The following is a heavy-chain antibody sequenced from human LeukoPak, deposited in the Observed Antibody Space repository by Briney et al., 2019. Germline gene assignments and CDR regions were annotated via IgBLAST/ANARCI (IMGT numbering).Heavy chain of an antibody. CDR2: ISGSGGST. CDR1: GFTFSSYA. CDR3: ATHIGLDLTVNDY. D-gene: IGHD7-27*01. J-gene: IGHJ4*02. Sequence: PGGSLRLSCAASGFTFSSYAMSWVRQAPGKGLEWVSAISGSGGSTYYADSVKGRFTISRDNSKNTLYLQMNSLRAEDTAVYYCATHIGLDLTVNDYWGQGTLVTVSS. V-gene: IGHV3-23*01.